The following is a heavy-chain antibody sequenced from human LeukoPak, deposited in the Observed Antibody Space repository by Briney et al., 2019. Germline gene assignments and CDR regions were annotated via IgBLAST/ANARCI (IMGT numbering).Heavy chain of an antibody. CDR1: GYTFTSYD. CDR3: GPPSGWFDP. D-gene: IGHD4-17*01. Sequence: ASVKVSCKASGYTFTSYDINWVRQVTGQGLEWMGWMNPNSGNTGYAQKFQGRVTMTRNTSIRSEDTAVYYCFLPRPVTTGVGPPSGWFDPWGQGTLVTVSS. CDR2: MNPNSGNT. J-gene: IGHJ5*02. V-gene: IGHV1-8*01.